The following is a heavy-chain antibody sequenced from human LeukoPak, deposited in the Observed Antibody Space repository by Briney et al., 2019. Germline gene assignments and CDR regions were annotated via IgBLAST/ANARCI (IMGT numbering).Heavy chain of an antibody. Sequence: SETLSLTCTVSGGSISSYYWSWIRQPPGKGLEWIGDIYYSGSANYNPSLKSRVTISVDTSKNKFSLTLSSLTAAHTAVYYSARHRVFTMIVVVIRGSAFDIWGKGAMVTVSS. D-gene: IGHD3-22*01. V-gene: IGHV4-59*08. CDR3: ARHRVFTMIVVVIRGSAFDI. CDR1: GGSISSYY. J-gene: IGHJ3*02. CDR2: IYYSGSA.